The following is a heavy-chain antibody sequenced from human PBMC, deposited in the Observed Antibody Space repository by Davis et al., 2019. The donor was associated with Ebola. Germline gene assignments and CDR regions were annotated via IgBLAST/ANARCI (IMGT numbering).Heavy chain of an antibody. Sequence: MPSETLSLTCTVSGGSISSSSYYWSWIRQPPGKGLEWIGEINHSGSTNYNPSLKSRVTISVDTSKNQFSLKLSSVTAADTAVYNCARGRVRFLPRVLYGMDVWGQGTTVTVSS. CDR1: GGSISSSSYY. CDR2: INHSGST. CDR3: ARGRVRFLPRVLYGMDV. D-gene: IGHD3-3*01. J-gene: IGHJ6*02. V-gene: IGHV4-39*07.